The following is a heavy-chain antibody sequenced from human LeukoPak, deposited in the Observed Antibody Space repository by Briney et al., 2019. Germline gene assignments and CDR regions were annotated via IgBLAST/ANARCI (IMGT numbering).Heavy chain of an antibody. Sequence: GSLRLSCAASGFTFSSYSMNWVRQAPGKGLEWVSSISSSSSYIYYADSVKGRFTISRDNAKNSLYLQMNSLRAEDTAVYYCARVFGSSSSLGYFDYWGQGTLVTVSS. CDR1: GFTFSSYS. D-gene: IGHD6-6*01. J-gene: IGHJ4*02. CDR2: ISSSSSYI. CDR3: ARVFGSSSSLGYFDY. V-gene: IGHV3-21*01.